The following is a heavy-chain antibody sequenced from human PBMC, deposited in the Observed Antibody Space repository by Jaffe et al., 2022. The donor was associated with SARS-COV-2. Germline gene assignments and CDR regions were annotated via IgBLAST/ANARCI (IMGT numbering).Heavy chain of an antibody. CDR3: ARVDRYSGSFIFDY. J-gene: IGHJ4*02. D-gene: IGHD1-26*01. V-gene: IGHV4-4*07. Sequence: QVQLQESGPGLVKPSETLSLTCTVSGGSISSYYWSWIRQPAGKGLEWIGRIYTSGSTNYNPSLKSRVTMSVDTSKNQFSLKLSSVTAADTAVYYCARVDRYSGSFIFDYWGQGTLVTVSS. CDR1: GGSISSYY. CDR2: IYTSGST.